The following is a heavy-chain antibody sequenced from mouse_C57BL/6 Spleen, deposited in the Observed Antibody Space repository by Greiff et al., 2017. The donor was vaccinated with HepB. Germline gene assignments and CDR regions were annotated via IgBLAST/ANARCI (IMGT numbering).Heavy chain of an antibody. D-gene: IGHD2-1*01. Sequence: EVQLVESGPELVKPGASVKISCKASGYSFTGYYMNWVKQSPEKSLEWIGEINPSTGGTTYNQKFKAKATLTVDKSSSTAYMQLKSLTSEDSAVYYCARGEGNPWFAYWGQGTLVTVSA. CDR3: ARGEGNPWFAY. CDR2: INPSTGGT. CDR1: GYSFTGYY. J-gene: IGHJ3*01. V-gene: IGHV1-42*01.